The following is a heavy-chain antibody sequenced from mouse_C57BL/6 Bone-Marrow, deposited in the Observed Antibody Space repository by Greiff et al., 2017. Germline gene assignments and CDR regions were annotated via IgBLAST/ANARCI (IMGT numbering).Heavy chain of an antibody. CDR3: ARSGFAY. CDR2: INPNNGGT. J-gene: IGHJ3*01. V-gene: IGHV1-26*01. Sequence: EVQLQQSGPELVKPGASVKISCKASGYTFTDYYMNWVQQSHGKSLEWIGDINPNNGGTSYNQKFKGKATLTVDKSSSTAYMELRSLTSEDAAVYYCARSGFAYWGRGTLVTVSA. CDR1: GYTFTDYY.